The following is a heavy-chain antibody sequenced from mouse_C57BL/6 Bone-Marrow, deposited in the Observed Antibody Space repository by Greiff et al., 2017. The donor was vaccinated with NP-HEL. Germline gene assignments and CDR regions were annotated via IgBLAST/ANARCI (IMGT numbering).Heavy chain of an antibody. CDR2: IYPGDGDT. V-gene: IGHV1-82*01. CDR3: ARGGYYLAWFAY. CDR1: GYAFSSSW. Sequence: LVKPGASVKISCKASGYAFSSSWMNWVKQRPGKGLEWIGRIYPGDGDTNYNGKFKGKATLTADKSSSTAYMQLSSLTSEDSAVYFCARGGYYLAWFAYWGQGTLVTVSA. J-gene: IGHJ3*01. D-gene: IGHD2-3*01.